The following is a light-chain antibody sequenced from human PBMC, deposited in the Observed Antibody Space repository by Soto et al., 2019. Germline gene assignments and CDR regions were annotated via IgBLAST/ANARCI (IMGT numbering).Light chain of an antibody. CDR1: QAPGGF. J-gene: IGKJ2*01. V-gene: IGKV1-5*01. CDR2: DAS. Sequence: DIQVAQSPSTLSASVGDRVTITCRASQAPGGFLAWFQQKPGKAPKLLIYDASNLQTGVPRRFSGSQTRTEFSLTISGLQPDDYASYFCLQYDSYLYSFGQGTKVEIK. CDR3: LQYDSYLYS.